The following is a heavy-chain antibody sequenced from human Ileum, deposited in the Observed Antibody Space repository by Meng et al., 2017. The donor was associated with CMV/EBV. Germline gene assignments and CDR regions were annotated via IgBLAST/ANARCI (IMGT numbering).Heavy chain of an antibody. J-gene: IGHJ4*02. CDR3: TRQPPYYGSGYYVSYYFDY. V-gene: IGHV3-73*01. D-gene: IGHD3-10*01. Sequence: DSDMHWVRQASGKGLEWVGRIRSKANSYATAYAALVKGRFTISRDDSKSTAYLQMNSLKTEDTAVYYCTRQPPYYGSGYYVSYYFDYWGQGTLVTVSS. CDR1: DSD. CDR2: IRSKANSYAT.